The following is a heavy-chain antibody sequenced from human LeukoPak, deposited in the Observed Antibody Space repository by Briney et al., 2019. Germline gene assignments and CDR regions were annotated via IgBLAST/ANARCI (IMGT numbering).Heavy chain of an antibody. Sequence: SETLSLTCIVSGGSISSYYWSWIRQPPGKGLEWIGYIYDSGITSYNPSLKSRVSISVDTSKNQFSLNLSPVTAADTAAYYCARAPFGSGPYLAFDFWGQGTLVAVSS. D-gene: IGHD2-15*01. V-gene: IGHV4-59*01. CDR3: ARAPFGSGPYLAFDF. CDR1: GGSISSYY. CDR2: IYDSGIT. J-gene: IGHJ4*02.